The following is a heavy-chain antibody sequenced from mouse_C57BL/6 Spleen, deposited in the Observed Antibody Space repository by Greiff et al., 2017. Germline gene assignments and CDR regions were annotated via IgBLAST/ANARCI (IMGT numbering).Heavy chain of an antibody. D-gene: IGHD2-4*01. CDR3: ARSYDYDSSWFAY. V-gene: IGHV1-20*01. CDR1: GYSFTGYF. J-gene: IGHJ3*01. Sequence: VQLQQSGPELVKPGDSVKISCKASGYSFTGYFMNWVMQSPGKSLEWIGRINPDNGDTFYNQKFKGKATLTVDKSSSTAHMELRSLTSEDSAVYYCARSYDYDSSWFAYWGQGTLVTVSA. CDR2: INPDNGDT.